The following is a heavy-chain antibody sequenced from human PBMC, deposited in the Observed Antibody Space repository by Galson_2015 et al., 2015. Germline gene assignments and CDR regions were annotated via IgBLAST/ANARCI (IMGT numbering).Heavy chain of an antibody. CDR1: GDSVSSNSAA. Sequence: CAISGDSVSSNSAAWNWIRQSPSRGLEWLGRTYYRSKWYNDYAVSVKSRITINPDTSKNQFSLQLNSVTPEDTAVYYCARDLAVAGTNYYYYGMDVWGQGTTVTVSS. J-gene: IGHJ6*02. CDR3: ARDLAVAGTNYYYYGMDV. CDR2: TYYRSKWYN. V-gene: IGHV6-1*01. D-gene: IGHD6-19*01.